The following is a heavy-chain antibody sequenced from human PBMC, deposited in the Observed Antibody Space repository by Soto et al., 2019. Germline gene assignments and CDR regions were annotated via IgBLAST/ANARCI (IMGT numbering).Heavy chain of an antibody. CDR3: AKNSREYSYGAIDY. CDR2: ISGSGVSA. Sequence: VQLLESGGGLVQPGGSLRLSCAASGFTFSNYAMSWVRQTPGKGLEWVSGISGSGVSAYYADSVKGRFTISRDNSKNTLYLQMNSLRAEDTAIYYCAKNSREYSYGAIDYWGQGTLVTVSS. D-gene: IGHD5-18*01. J-gene: IGHJ4*02. CDR1: GFTFSNYA. V-gene: IGHV3-23*01.